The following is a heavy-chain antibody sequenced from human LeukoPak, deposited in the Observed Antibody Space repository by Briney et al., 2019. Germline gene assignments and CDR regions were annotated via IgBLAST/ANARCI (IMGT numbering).Heavy chain of an antibody. D-gene: IGHD6-19*01. Sequence: GGSLTLSCAASGFIFGRDSMNWVRQAPGRGLEWISYISRDSDIRYYADSVRGRFHISRDNARNSLYLQMNSLRAEDTAVYYCARDRYSSGSNWFDPWGQGTLVTVSS. CDR1: GFIFGRDS. J-gene: IGHJ5*02. CDR2: ISRDSDIR. V-gene: IGHV3-48*01. CDR3: ARDRYSSGSNWFDP.